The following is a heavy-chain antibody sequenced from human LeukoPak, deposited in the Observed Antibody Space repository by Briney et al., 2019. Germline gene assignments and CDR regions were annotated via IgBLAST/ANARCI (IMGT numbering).Heavy chain of an antibody. CDR3: VRRYMATSAEDFDY. D-gene: IGHD3-16*02. CDR1: GFTFSNHW. CDR2: INQRGSEI. Sequence: TGGSLRLSCAASGFTFSNHWMTWVRQAPGKGLEWVANINQRGSEIYYVDSVRGRFTISRDNAKNSLYLQMNTLRAEDTAVYYCVRRYMATSAEDFDYWGQGTLVTVFS. J-gene: IGHJ4*02. V-gene: IGHV3-7*01.